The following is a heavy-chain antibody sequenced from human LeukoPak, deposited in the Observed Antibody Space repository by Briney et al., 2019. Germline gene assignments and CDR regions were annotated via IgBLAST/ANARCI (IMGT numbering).Heavy chain of an antibody. CDR1: GFTFSDYY. CDR3: ARDRAAMVIDY. V-gene: IGHV3-11*04. Sequence: GGSLRLSCAAAGFTFSDYYMSWIRQAPGKGLEWVSYISSSGSTIYYANSVKGRFTISRDNAKNSLYLQMNSLRAEDTAVYYCARDRAAMVIDYWGQGTLVTVSS. J-gene: IGHJ4*02. D-gene: IGHD5-18*01. CDR2: ISSSGSTI.